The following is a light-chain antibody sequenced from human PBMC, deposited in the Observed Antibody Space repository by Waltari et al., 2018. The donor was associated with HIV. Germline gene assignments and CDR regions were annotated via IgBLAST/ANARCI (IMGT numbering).Light chain of an antibody. J-gene: IGKJ5*01. V-gene: IGKV3-20*01. CDR1: QSVGVNY. Sequence: EIVLTQSPDTLSLSPGERATLSCRASQSVGVNYLAWYQQKPGQAPSLLIYHASSRATGIPDRFSGSGSATDFTLTISRLEPEDFAVYYCQQYGSSPITFGQGT. CDR3: QQYGSSPIT. CDR2: HAS.